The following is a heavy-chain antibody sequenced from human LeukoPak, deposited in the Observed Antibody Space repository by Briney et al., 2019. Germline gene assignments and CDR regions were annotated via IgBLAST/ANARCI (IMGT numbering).Heavy chain of an antibody. CDR1: GFTFSSYA. CDR3: ARVGSGSYHMDYFDY. CDR2: ISSNGGST. D-gene: IGHD1-26*01. J-gene: IGHJ4*02. Sequence: GGSLRLSCAASGFTFSSYAMYWVRQAPGKGLEYVSGISSNGGSTYYANSVKGRFTISRDNSKNTLYLQMGSLRAEGMAVYYCARVGSGSYHMDYFDYWGQGTLVTVSS. V-gene: IGHV3-64*01.